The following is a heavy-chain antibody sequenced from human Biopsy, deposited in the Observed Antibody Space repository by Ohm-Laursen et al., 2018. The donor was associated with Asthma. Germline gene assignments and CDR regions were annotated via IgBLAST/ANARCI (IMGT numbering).Heavy chain of an antibody. CDR3: ARHWNWGSFFDY. Sequence: SETLSLTCIVSGDAMSTSGSYWGWIRQSPGKGLEWIGSIYYSGRTYYSPSLESRVTISADTSKNHFSLKVTSVTAADTAVFYCARHWNWGSFFDYWGQGTPVTVSS. CDR1: GDAMSTSGSY. V-gene: IGHV4-39*01. CDR2: IYYSGRT. J-gene: IGHJ4*02. D-gene: IGHD7-27*01.